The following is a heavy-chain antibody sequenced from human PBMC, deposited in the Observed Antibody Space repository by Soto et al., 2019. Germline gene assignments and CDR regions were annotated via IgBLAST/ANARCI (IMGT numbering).Heavy chain of an antibody. CDR3: VKVQEDVGDMVYGMHAYDV. Sequence: QVQLVESGGGVVQPGRSLRLACAASGFTFSSYGMHWVRQAPGKGLEGVAVISYDGRNTDSVDSVEGRFTISRDNSKKKLYLQMNSLRTEDTAVYYCVKVQEDVGDMVYGMHAYDVWGQGTMVTVSS. D-gene: IGHD2-8*01. V-gene: IGHV3-30*18. CDR2: ISYDGRNT. J-gene: IGHJ3*01. CDR1: GFTFSSYG.